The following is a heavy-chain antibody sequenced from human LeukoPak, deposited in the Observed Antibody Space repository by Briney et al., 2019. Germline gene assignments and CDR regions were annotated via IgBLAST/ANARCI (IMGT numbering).Heavy chain of an antibody. CDR1: GFTFSSYG. Sequence: GGSLRLSCAASGFTFSSYGMHWVRQAPGKGLEWVAVISYDGSNKYYADSVKGRFTISRDNSKNTLYLQMNSLRSDDTAVYYCARDLSPPLNIVVVPAATPNNWFDPWGQGTLVTVSS. CDR2: ISYDGSNK. J-gene: IGHJ5*02. D-gene: IGHD2-2*02. CDR3: ARDLSPPLNIVVVPAATPNNWFDP. V-gene: IGHV3-30*03.